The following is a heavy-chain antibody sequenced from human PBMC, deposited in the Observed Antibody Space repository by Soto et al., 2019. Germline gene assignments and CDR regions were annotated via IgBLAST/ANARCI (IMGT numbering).Heavy chain of an antibody. V-gene: IGHV2-5*02. CDR2: VYWDDDK. Sequence: QITLKESGPMLVKPTQALTLTCTCSGFSLTTSGVGVGWIRQPPGKALEGLALVYWDDDKRYSPSLPNRLTLSRDTSKNQVVLTLTNVDPTDTGTYFCAHNGGFGYPESWGQGSMVTVSS. CDR3: AHNGGFGYPES. D-gene: IGHD5-18*01. J-gene: IGHJ5*02. CDR1: GFSLTTSGVG.